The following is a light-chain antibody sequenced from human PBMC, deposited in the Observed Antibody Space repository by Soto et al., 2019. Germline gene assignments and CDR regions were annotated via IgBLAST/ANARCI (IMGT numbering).Light chain of an antibody. CDR1: SSDIGGYNY. V-gene: IGLV2-14*01. CDR2: EVS. CDR3: CSKTSSITYV. J-gene: IGLJ1*01. Sequence: QSALTQPASVSGSPGQSITISCTGTSSDIGGYNYVSWYQQHPGEAPKLVIYEVSNRPSGVSNRFSGSKSGNTASLTISGVQAYDEADYYCCSKTSSITYVFGSWTKLTVL.